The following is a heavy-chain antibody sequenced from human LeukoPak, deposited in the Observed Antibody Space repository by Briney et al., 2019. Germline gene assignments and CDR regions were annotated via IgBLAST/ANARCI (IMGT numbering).Heavy chain of an antibody. J-gene: IGHJ6*02. CDR3: ARDYSASNGLDV. CDR1: GLTFSDYY. CDR2: ISSSSSYT. D-gene: IGHD3-10*01. Sequence: GGSLRLSCAASGLTFSDYYMSWIRQAPGKGLEWVSYISSSSSYTNYADSVKGRFTISRDNAKNSLYLQMYSLRAEDTAVYYCARDYSASNGLDVWGQGTTVTVSS. V-gene: IGHV3-11*06.